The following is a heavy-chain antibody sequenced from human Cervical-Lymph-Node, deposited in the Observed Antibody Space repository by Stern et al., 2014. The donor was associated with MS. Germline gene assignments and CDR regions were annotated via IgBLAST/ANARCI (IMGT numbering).Heavy chain of an antibody. Sequence: VQLVQSGGGVVQPGASLRLSCAASGFTFNAYGMHWVRQAPGKGLEWVAVIWFDGPTKYYADSVKGRFTISRDKSKNTLYLQLNSLRAEDTAVFYCARGLYSFDYWGRGTLVTVSS. CDR3: ARGLYSFDY. CDR1: GFTFNAYG. J-gene: IGHJ4*02. CDR2: IWFDGPTK. V-gene: IGHV3-33*01.